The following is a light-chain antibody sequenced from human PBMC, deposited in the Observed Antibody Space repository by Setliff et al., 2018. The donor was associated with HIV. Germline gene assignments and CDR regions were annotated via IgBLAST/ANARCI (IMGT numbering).Light chain of an antibody. J-gene: IGLJ1*01. V-gene: IGLV2-11*01. CDR2: DVT. CDR3: CSYGGNSVSYV. Sequence: QSVLAQPASVSGSPGQSITISCTGGRNNIGNYESISWYQQHPGKAPKLMIYDVTKRPSGVPDRFSGSKSGNTASLTISGLQAEDEADYYCCSYGGNSVSYVFGTGTKVTVL. CDR1: RNNIGNYES.